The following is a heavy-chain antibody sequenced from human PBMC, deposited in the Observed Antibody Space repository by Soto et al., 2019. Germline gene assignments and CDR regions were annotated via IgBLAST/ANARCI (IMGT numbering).Heavy chain of an antibody. CDR2: IGGDGGSP. J-gene: IGHJ3*02. D-gene: IGHD3-3*01. V-gene: IGHV3-23*01. CDR3: AKDSINSNGIYDPFDI. Sequence: AGSPRLYYAASGFTFSGYAMSWVRQAPGKGLEWVSVIGGDGGSPNYADSVKGRFTVSRDNSKSTLYLQMDSLRAEDTALYYWAKDSINSNGIYDPFDIWGQGTRVTVS. CDR1: GFTFSGYA.